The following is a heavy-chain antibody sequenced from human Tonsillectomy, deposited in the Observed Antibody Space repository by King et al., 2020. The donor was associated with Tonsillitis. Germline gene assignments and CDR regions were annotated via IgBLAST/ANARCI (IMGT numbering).Heavy chain of an antibody. D-gene: IGHD6-13*01. V-gene: IGHV3-33*08. CDR1: GFTFSSYG. J-gene: IGHJ6*03. CDR2: IWYDGRIK. CDR3: ARDGSSYYYMDV. Sequence: EQLVQSGGGVVQPGRSLRLSCAASGFTFSSYGMHWVRQAPGKGLEWVAVIWYDGRIKYYADSVKGRITISRDNAKNTLYLQMNSLRADDTAVYYCARDGSSYYYMDVWGKGTTVTVSS.